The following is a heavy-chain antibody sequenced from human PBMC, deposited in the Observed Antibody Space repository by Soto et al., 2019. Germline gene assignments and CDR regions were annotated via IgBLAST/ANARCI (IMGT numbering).Heavy chain of an antibody. CDR1: GYTLTELS. V-gene: IGHV1-24*01. D-gene: IGHD6-19*01. CDR3: ATIPASSGWLEGPYYFDY. Sequence: ASVKVYCKVCGYTLTELSMHWVRQAPGKGLEWMGGFDPEDGDTIYAQKFQGRVTMTEDTSTDTAYMELSSLRSEDTAVYYCATIPASSGWLEGPYYFDYWGQGALVTVSS. J-gene: IGHJ4*02. CDR2: FDPEDGDT.